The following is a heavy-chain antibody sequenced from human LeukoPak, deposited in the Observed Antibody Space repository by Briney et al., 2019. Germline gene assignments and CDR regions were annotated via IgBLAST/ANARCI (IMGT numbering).Heavy chain of an antibody. CDR1: GFTFSSYW. V-gene: IGHV3-7*01. D-gene: IGHD2-2*01. J-gene: IGHJ4*02. Sequence: QTGWSLRLSCAASGFTFSSYWMSWVRQAPGKGLEWVANIKQDGSEKYYVDSVKGRFTISRDNAKDSLYLQMNSLRAEDTAVYYCARGGLYQVLYYWGQGNLVTVSS. CDR3: ARGGLYQVLYY. CDR2: IKQDGSEK.